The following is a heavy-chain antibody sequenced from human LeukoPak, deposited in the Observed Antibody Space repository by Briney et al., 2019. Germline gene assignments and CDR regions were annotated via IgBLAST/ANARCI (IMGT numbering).Heavy chain of an antibody. D-gene: IGHD2-21*01. J-gene: IGHJ6*03. Sequence: GASVKASCKASGYTFTGYYMHWVRQAPGQGLEWMGWINPNSGGTNYAQKFQGWVTMTRDTSISTAYMELSRLRSDDTAVYYCARCGGDCYGSWYYYMDVWGKGTTVTVSS. CDR2: INPNSGGT. CDR1: GYTFTGYY. V-gene: IGHV1-2*04. CDR3: ARCGGDCYGSWYYYMDV.